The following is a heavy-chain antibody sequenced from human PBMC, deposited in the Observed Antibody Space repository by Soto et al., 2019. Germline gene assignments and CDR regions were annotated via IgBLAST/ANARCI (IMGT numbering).Heavy chain of an antibody. J-gene: IGHJ6*02. Sequence: GGSLRLSCAASGFTFSSYGMHWVRQAPGKGLEWVAVIWYDGSNKYYADSVKGRFTISRDNSKNTLYLQMNSLRAEDTAVYYCARGVDTAMVPYYYGMDVWGQGTTVTVSS. CDR2: IWYDGSNK. V-gene: IGHV3-33*01. CDR1: GFTFSSYG. D-gene: IGHD5-18*01. CDR3: ARGVDTAMVPYYYGMDV.